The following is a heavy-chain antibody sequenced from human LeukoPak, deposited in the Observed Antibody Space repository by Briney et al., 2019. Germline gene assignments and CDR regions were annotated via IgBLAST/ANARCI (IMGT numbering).Heavy chain of an antibody. CDR1: GYTFTGYY. Sequence: SVKVSCKASGYTFTGYYMHWVRQAPGQGLEWMGGIIPIFDTTNYAQKFQGRVTITADKSTSTAYMELSSLTSDDTAVYYCARDGRGYSGYDFRYFDYWGQGTLVTVSS. D-gene: IGHD5-12*01. V-gene: IGHV1-69*06. CDR2: IIPIFDTT. CDR3: ARDGRGYSGYDFRYFDY. J-gene: IGHJ4*02.